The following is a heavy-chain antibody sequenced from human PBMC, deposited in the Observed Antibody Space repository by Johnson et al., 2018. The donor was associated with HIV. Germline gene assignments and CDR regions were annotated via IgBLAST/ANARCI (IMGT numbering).Heavy chain of an antibody. J-gene: IGHJ3*02. CDR1: GFTFSSYG. V-gene: IGHV3-33*06. CDR2: IKSKSDGGTP. Sequence: QVQLVESGGGVVQPGRSLRLSCAASGFTFSSYGMHWVRQAPGKGLEWVGRIKSKSDGGTPEYGAPVKGRFTISRDNSKNTLYLQMNSLRAEDTAVCYCAKDVGGIQLLGAFDIWGQGTVVTVSS. CDR3: AKDVGGIQLLGAFDI. D-gene: IGHD5-18*01.